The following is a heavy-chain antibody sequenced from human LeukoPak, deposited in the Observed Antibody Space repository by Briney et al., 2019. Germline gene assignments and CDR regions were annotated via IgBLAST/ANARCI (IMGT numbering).Heavy chain of an antibody. V-gene: IGHV1-2*06. CDR1: GYTFTGYY. J-gene: IGHJ5*02. Sequence: ASVKVSCKASGYTFTGYYMNWVRQAPGQGLEWMGRINPNSGSTNYAQKFQGRVTMTRETSISTAYMELSRLRSDDTAVYYCARAGGGSSTSCHAGWFDPWGQGRLVSVSS. D-gene: IGHD2-2*01. CDR3: ARAGGGSSTSCHAGWFDP. CDR2: INPNSGST.